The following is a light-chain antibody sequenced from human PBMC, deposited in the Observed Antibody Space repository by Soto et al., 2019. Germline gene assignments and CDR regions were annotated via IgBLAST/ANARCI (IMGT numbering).Light chain of an antibody. J-gene: IGKJ3*01. CDR2: LGS. CDR3: MQALQTPRFT. V-gene: IGKV2-28*01. CDR1: QSLLHSNGYNY. Sequence: DIVMTQSPLSLPVTPGEPASISCRSSQSLLHSNGYNYLDWYLQKPGQSPQLLIYLGSNQASGVPDRFSGSGSGTDFTLKISRVEADDVGVYYCMQALQTPRFTFGPGTKVDIK.